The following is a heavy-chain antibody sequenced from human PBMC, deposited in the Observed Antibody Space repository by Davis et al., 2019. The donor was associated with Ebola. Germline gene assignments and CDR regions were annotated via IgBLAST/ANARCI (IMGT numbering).Heavy chain of an antibody. CDR1: GGSISSYY. V-gene: IGHV4-59*01. J-gene: IGHJ2*01. D-gene: IGHD3-22*01. CDR3: ARDSSAYYYDSSGYGSYWYFDL. Sequence: MPSETLSLTCAVSGGSISSYYWSWIRQPPGRGLEWIGYIYYSGSTNYNTSLKSRVTISVDRSKNQFSLKLSSVTAADTAVYYCARDSSAYYYDSSGYGSYWYFDLWGRGTLVTVSS. CDR2: IYYSGST.